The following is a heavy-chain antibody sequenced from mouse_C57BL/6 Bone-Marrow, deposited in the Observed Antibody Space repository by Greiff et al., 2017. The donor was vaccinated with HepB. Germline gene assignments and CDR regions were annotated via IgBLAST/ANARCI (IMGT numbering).Heavy chain of an antibody. V-gene: IGHV1-76*01. CDR3: ARSLYDGYYEYYFDY. D-gene: IGHD2-3*01. J-gene: IGHJ2*01. Sequence: QVQLQQPGAELVRPGTSVKLSCKASGYTFTDYYINWVKQRPGQGLEWIARIYPGSGNTYYNEKFKGKATLTAEKSSSTAYMQLSSLTSEDSAVYCCARSLYDGYYEYYFDYWGQVTTLTVSS. CDR1: GYTFTDYY. CDR2: IYPGSGNT.